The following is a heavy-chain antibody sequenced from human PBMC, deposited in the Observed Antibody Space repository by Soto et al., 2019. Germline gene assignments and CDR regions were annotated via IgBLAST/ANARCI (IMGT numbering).Heavy chain of an antibody. CDR2: TSTFNGEA. CDR3: ARDLDGSGSYFTDY. CDR1: GYSFTSTG. J-gene: IGHJ4*02. V-gene: IGHV1-18*01. D-gene: IGHD3-10*01. Sequence: QVQLVQSGAEVKKPGASVKVSCKASGYSFTSTGIPWVRQAPGQGPEWMGWTSTFNGEAKYAQKLQGRVTMTTATSTTTAYMELRSLTSDDTAVYYCARDLDGSGSYFTDYWGQGTLVTVAS.